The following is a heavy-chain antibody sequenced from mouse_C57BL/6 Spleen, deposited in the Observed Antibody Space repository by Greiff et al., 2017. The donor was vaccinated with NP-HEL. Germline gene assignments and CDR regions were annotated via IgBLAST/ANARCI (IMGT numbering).Heavy chain of an antibody. CDR1: GFTIKDDY. V-gene: IGHV14-4*01. CDR2: IDPENGDT. D-gene: IGHD1-1*01. Sequence: EVQLQQSGAELVRPGASVKLSCTASGFTIKDDYMHWVKQRPEQGLEWIGWIDPENGDTEYASKFQGKATITADTSSNTAYLQLSSLTSEDTAVYYCTTFITTVVATNYFDYWGQGTTLTVSS. CDR3: TTFITTVVATNYFDY. J-gene: IGHJ2*01.